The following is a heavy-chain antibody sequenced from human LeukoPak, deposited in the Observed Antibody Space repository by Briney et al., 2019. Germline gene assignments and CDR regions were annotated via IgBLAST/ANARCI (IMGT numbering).Heavy chain of an antibody. D-gene: IGHD4-17*01. CDR1: GFTLEEYD. CDR2: ISWKRGRI. J-gene: IGHJ3*02. Sequence: SLRLSCAAWGFTLEEYDMLGVRHARGKGVEGVSGISWKRGRIVCADSVKGRFTISRDNAKNSLYLQMNSLRAEDTALYYCAKDSLRLGAFDIWGQGTMVTVSS. V-gene: IGHV3-9*01. CDR3: AKDSLRLGAFDI.